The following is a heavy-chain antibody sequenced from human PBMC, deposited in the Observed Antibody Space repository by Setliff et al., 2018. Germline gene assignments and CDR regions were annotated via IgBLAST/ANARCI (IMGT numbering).Heavy chain of an antibody. Sequence: SETLSLTCTVSGDYISSQYWSWIRQPPGKGLEWIGYISNRGSTDYNPSLKSRVTISEDTSRSQFSLKLTSVTTADTAVYYCALSDHYPFYYDYWGLGSLVTVSS. CDR1: GDYISSQY. V-gene: IGHV4-59*11. J-gene: IGHJ4*02. CDR2: ISNRGST. CDR3: ALSDHYPFYYDY. D-gene: IGHD3-3*01.